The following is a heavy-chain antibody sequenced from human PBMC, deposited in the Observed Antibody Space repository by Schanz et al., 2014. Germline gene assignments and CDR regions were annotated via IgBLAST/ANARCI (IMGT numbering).Heavy chain of an antibody. V-gene: IGHV3-23*01. D-gene: IGHD3-16*01. Sequence: DVQLLESGGGLVQPGGSLRLSCAASGFTFSSYAMSWVRQPPGKGLEWVSSIRGSGGGTYYADSVKGRFTISRDNSKNTLSLQMNSLRSEDTAVYYCTRDRGALINHNDALDLWGQGTMVSFSS. CDR2: IRGSGGGT. CDR1: GFTFSSYA. J-gene: IGHJ3*01. CDR3: TRDRGALINHNDALDL.